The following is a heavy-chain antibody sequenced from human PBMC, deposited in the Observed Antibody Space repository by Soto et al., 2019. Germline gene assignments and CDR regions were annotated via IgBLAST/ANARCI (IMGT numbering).Heavy chain of an antibody. CDR3: ASYSIYYYYYMDV. Sequence: GGSLRLSCVASGFRFSDYAMSWVRQAPGKGLEWVSTLSGGSIHIYYADSVKGRFTISRDNAKNSLYLQMNSLRAEDTAVYYCASYSIYYYYYMDVWGKGTTVTVSS. V-gene: IGHV3-11*01. J-gene: IGHJ6*03. CDR1: GFRFSDYA. D-gene: IGHD4-4*01. CDR2: LSGGSIHI.